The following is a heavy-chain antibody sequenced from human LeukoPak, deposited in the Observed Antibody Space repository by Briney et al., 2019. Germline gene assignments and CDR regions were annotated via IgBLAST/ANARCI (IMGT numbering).Heavy chain of an antibody. CDR1: GFTFSTYT. Sequence: GGSLRLSCAASGFTFSTYTMNWVRQAPGKGLEWISSITSNSKYIFYAESLKGRFTISRDNAKNSVYLQMNSLRAEDTAVYFCARDDGGKFNDAFDMWGQGTMVTVSS. CDR3: ARDDGGKFNDAFDM. V-gene: IGHV3-21*01. J-gene: IGHJ3*02. D-gene: IGHD4-23*01. CDR2: ITSNSKYI.